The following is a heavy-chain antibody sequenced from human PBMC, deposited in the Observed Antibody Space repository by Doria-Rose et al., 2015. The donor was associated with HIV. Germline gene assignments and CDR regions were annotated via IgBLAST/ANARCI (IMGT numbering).Heavy chain of an antibody. Sequence: QITLKESGPVLVKPTETLTLTCTVSGVSLSSPGMGVSWIRQPPGKALEWLANIFSDDERSYTPSLKSRLTIARGTSKSQVVLTMTDMDPVDTATYYCARIKSSRWYHKYYFDFWGQGTRVIVSA. V-gene: IGHV2-26*01. CDR1: GVSLSSPGMG. CDR3: ARIKSSRWYHKYYFDF. J-gene: IGHJ4*02. D-gene: IGHD6-13*01. CDR2: IFSDDER.